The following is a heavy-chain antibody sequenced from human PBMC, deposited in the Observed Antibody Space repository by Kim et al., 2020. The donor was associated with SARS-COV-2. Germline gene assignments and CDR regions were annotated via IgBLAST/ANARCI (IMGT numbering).Heavy chain of an antibody. V-gene: IGHV3-23*01. D-gene: IGHD1-26*01. CDR3: VTAAQVGAPDRNW. Sequence: YYADSVRGLLAISRDHSKNTMYLQMHSLRVEDAAVYYCVTAAQVGAPDRNWWGQGTLVTVSS. J-gene: IGHJ4*02.